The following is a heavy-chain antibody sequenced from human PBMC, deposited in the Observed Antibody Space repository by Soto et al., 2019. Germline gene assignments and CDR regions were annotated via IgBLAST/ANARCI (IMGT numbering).Heavy chain of an antibody. CDR1: GYTFISYG. D-gene: IGHD5-12*01. V-gene: IGHV1-18*01. CDR2: TSPYNGNT. J-gene: IGHJ3*02. Sequence: HVQLVQSGAEVNKPGASLKVSCKASGYTFISYGVSWVRQAPGQGLEWLGWTSPYNGNTNYAQKFQGRITMTTDTSTSTVYMDLRSLRTDDTAVYYCARDQTKWLTDAFDIWGQGTMVVVSS. CDR3: ARDQTKWLTDAFDI.